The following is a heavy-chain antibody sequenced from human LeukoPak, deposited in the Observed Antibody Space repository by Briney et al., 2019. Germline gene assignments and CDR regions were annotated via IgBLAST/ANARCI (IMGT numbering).Heavy chain of an antibody. CDR2: ISSISSYI. D-gene: IGHD4-11*01. CDR3: ATDYYSWYFDY. J-gene: IGHJ4*02. CDR1: GFTFSSYG. Sequence: GGSLRLSCAASGFTFSSYGMNWVRQAPGKGLEWVSSISSISSYIKYADSVKGRFTISRDNAKNSLYLQVNSLRAEDTAVYYCATDYYSWYFDYWGQGTLVTVSS. V-gene: IGHV3-21*01.